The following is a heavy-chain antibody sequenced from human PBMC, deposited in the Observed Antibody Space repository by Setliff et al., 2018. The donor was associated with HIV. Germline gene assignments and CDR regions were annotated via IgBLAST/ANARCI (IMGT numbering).Heavy chain of an antibody. Sequence: PSETLSLTCTVSGGSISSSSYYWGWIRQPPGKGLEWIGSIYHSGSTYYKPSLKSRATISVDTSENHFSLRQGSVTAADTAVYYCARLDYSNYYSYYIDVWGEGTMVTVSS. J-gene: IGHJ6*03. CDR2: IYHSGST. V-gene: IGHV4-39*02. D-gene: IGHD4-4*01. CDR3: ARLDYSNYYSYYIDV. CDR1: GGSISSSSYY.